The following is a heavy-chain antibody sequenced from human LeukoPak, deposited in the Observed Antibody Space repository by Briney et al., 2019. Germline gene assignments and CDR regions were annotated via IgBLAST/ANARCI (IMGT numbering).Heavy chain of an antibody. Sequence: GGSLRLSCAASGFTFSSCEMNWVRQAPGKGLEWVSYISSSGSTIYYADSVKGRFTISRDNAKNSLYLQMSSLRAEDTAVYYCARDLHRWELPDYWGQGTLVTVSS. V-gene: IGHV3-48*03. J-gene: IGHJ4*02. D-gene: IGHD1-26*01. CDR2: ISSSGSTI. CDR1: GFTFSSCE. CDR3: ARDLHRWELPDY.